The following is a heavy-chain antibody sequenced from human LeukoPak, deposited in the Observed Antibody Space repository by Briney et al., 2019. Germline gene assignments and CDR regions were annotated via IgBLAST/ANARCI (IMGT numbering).Heavy chain of an antibody. Sequence: GGSLTLSCAASGFTFSNAWMSWVRQAPGKGLEWVGRIKSKTNGGTTDYAAPVKGRFTIARDDSKNTLYLQMNSLKTEDTAVYYCTTDRYCSGGSCYSGYYFDYWGQGTLVTVSS. CDR3: TTDRYCSGGSCYSGYYFDY. J-gene: IGHJ4*01. V-gene: IGHV3-15*01. CDR1: GFTFSNAW. CDR2: IKSKTNGGTT. D-gene: IGHD2-15*01.